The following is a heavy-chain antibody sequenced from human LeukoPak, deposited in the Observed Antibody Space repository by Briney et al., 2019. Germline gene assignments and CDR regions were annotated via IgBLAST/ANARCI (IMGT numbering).Heavy chain of an antibody. V-gene: IGHV3-21*01. CDR2: IGRSGSPT. Sequence: PGGSLRLSCAASGFTFSSYSMSLVRQAPGKGLEWVASIGRSGSPTFYADSVKGRFTISRDNAKNSLSLQMNSLRAEDTAVHYCARGATATVIDYCGQGTLVTVSS. J-gene: IGHJ4*02. CDR3: ARGATATVIDY. D-gene: IGHD4-11*01. CDR1: GFTFSSYS.